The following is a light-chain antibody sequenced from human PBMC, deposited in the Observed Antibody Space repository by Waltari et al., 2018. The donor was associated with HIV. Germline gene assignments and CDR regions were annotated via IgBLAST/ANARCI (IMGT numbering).Light chain of an antibody. J-gene: IGLJ2*01. Sequence: QSALTQPRSVSGSPGQSVTISCTGTSSDVGGYNYVSSYQQHPGKAPKLMIYDVTKRPSGVPDRFSGSKSCNTASLTISGLQAEDEADYYCCSYAGSYTFVFGGGTKVTVL. CDR3: CSYAGSYTFV. CDR2: DVT. V-gene: IGLV2-11*01. CDR1: SSDVGGYNY.